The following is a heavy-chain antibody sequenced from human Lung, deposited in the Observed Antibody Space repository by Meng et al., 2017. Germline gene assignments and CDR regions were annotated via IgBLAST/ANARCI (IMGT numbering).Heavy chain of an antibody. CDR2: IIPLFDTT. CDR1: GGTFSSSA. J-gene: IGHJ4*02. D-gene: IGHD3-22*01. Sequence: QVQLVPSGAEVKKPGSSVKVSCKASGGTFSSSAISWVRQAPGQGLEWMGGIIPLFDTTHYAQNFQGRVSITADESTRTAYMELSSLRSEDTAVYYCARALGLTTMMTYWGQGTLVTVSS. CDR3: ARALGLTTMMTY. V-gene: IGHV1-69*01.